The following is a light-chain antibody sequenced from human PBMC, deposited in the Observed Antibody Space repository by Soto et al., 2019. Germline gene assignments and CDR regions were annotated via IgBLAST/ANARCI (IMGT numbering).Light chain of an antibody. Sequence: DIQMTQSPSSLSASVGDRVTITCRASQNISSYLNWYQQRPGKAPKLLIYAASSLQSGVPSRFSGSGSGTDFTLTVSSLQPEDFAPYYCQQSYSIPLTFGGGTKVDIK. J-gene: IGKJ4*01. CDR3: QQSYSIPLT. CDR1: QNISSY. V-gene: IGKV1-39*01. CDR2: AAS.